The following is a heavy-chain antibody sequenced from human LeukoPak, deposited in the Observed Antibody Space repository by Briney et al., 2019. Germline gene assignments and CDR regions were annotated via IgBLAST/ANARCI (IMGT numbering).Heavy chain of an antibody. V-gene: IGHV3-33*01. CDR1: GFTFSSYG. CDR2: IWYDGSDK. Sequence: PGGSLRLSCAASGFTFSSYGMHWVRQAPGKGLEWVAVIWYDGSDKFYADSVKVRFTISRDNSKNTVYLQMNSLRADDTAVYYCARDGGQQLDCNRFDYWGQGALVTVAS. CDR3: ARDGGQQLDCNRFDY. J-gene: IGHJ4*02. D-gene: IGHD6-13*01.